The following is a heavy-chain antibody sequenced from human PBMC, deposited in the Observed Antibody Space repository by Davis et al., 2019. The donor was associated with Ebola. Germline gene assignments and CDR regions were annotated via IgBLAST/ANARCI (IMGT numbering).Heavy chain of an antibody. J-gene: IGHJ6*02. V-gene: IGHV1-2*02. CDR2: ISPNSGGT. CDR1: GYTFTGYY. Sequence: AASVKVSCKASGYTFTGYYMHWVRQAPGQGLEWMGWISPNSGGTNYAQKLQGRVTMTTDTSTSTAYMELRSLRSDDTAVYYCARDTLYLQYSSSSNAYYYYYGMDVWGQGTTVTVSS. CDR3: ARDTLYLQYSSSSNAYYYYYGMDV. D-gene: IGHD6-6*01.